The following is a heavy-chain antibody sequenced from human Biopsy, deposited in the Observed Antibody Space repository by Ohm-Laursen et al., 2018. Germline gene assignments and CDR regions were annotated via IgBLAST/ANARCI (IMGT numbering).Heavy chain of an antibody. V-gene: IGHV1-46*01. CDR2: ISPSGGGT. Sequence: SSVKVSCKGSEFSFSRYDMHWVRQAPGRGLEWMGIISPSGGGTMDTQKFQDRLTMTRDTSTSTVHMELKSLKSEDTAVYYCAIFEGYSDDNLDYEHYGMDVWGQGTTVTVSS. J-gene: IGHJ6*02. CDR1: EFSFSRYD. D-gene: IGHD1-26*01. CDR3: AIFEGYSDDNLDYEHYGMDV.